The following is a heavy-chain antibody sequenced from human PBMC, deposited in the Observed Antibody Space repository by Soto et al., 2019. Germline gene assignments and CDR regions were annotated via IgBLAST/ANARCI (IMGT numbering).Heavy chain of an antibody. CDR1: GFSFSDYY. D-gene: IGHD3-3*01. CDR2: ISSTSSYT. CDR3: ARDGLGVFGKSLDGMAV. J-gene: IGHJ6*02. Sequence: PGGSLRLSCAASGFSFSDYYMSWIRQAPGKGLEWVSYISSTSSYTNYAEYVKGRFTISRDNAKNSLYLKMNSLRAGDTVFYYCARDGLGVFGKSLDGMAVGGQGTRVTVSS. V-gene: IGHV3-11*06.